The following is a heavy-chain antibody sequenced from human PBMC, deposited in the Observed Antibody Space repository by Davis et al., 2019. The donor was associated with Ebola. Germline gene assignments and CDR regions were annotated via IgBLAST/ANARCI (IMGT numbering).Heavy chain of an antibody. CDR3: ARDPGVLLWFDP. CDR2: INSDGSST. CDR1: GFTFSSYW. D-gene: IGHD2-15*01. J-gene: IGHJ5*02. V-gene: IGHV3-74*01. Sequence: GESLKISCAASGFTFSSYWMHWVRQAPGKGLVWVSRINSDGSSTSYADSVKGRFTISRDNAKNTLYRQMNSLRAEDTAVYYCARDPGVLLWFDPWGQGTLVTVSS.